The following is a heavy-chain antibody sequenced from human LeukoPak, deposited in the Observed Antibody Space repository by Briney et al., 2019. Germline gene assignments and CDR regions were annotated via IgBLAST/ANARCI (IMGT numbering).Heavy chain of an antibody. CDR2: INHSGST. CDR3: ARAAVSPPYYFDY. V-gene: IGHV4-34*01. CDR1: GGSFSGYY. J-gene: IGHJ4*02. Sequence: PSETLSLTCAVYGGSFSGYYWSWIRQPPGKGLEWIGEINHSGSTNYNPSLKSRVTISVDTSKNQFSLKLSSVTAADTAVYYCARAAVSPPYYFDYWGQGTLVTVSS.